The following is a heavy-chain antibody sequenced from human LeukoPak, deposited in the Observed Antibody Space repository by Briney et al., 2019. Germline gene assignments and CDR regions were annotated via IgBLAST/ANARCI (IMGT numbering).Heavy chain of an antibody. Sequence: SETLSLTCAVSGGSISSGGYSWSWIRQPPGKGLEWIGYIYHSGSTNYNPSLKSRVTMSLDKAKKQFSLKLSSVTAADTSVYFCASADYYRIDFWGQGTLVTVSS. CDR3: ASADYYRIDF. CDR1: GGSISSGGYS. V-gene: IGHV4-30-2*01. D-gene: IGHD3-10*01. CDR2: IYHSGST. J-gene: IGHJ4*02.